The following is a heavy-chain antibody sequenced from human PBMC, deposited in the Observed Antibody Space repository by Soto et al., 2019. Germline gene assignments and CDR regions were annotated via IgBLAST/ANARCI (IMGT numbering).Heavy chain of an antibody. D-gene: IGHD3-3*01. CDR2: IVVGSGNT. J-gene: IGHJ6*02. CDR1: GFTFTSSA. CDR3: AEDAHRDDFWSSYPYYYYSMDV. Sequence: ASVKVSCKASGFTFTSSAVQWVRQARGQRLEWIGWIVVGSGNTNYAQKFQERVTITRDMSTSTAYMELSGLRPEDTAIYYCAEDAHRDDFWSSYPYYYYSMDVWGQGTTVTVS. V-gene: IGHV1-58*01.